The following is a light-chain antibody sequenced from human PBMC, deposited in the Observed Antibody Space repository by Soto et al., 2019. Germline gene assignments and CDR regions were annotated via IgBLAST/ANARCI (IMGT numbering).Light chain of an antibody. J-gene: IGKJ1*01. CDR3: QQYKNWPRT. Sequence: EIVMTQSPATLSVSPGERATLSCRASQSVSSNLPWYQQKPGQAPRILIYGASTRATGIPARLSGSGSGTEYTLTLSGLQSEDFAGYYCQQYKNWPRTFGQGTKVEIK. CDR1: QSVSSN. CDR2: GAS. V-gene: IGKV3-15*01.